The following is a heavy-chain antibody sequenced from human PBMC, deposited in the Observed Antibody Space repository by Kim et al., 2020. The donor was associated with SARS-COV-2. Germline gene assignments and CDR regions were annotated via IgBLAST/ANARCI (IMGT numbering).Heavy chain of an antibody. Sequence: ASVKVSCEASGYTFTNYGISWVRQAPGQGLEWMGWISAYNGNTNYAQKLQGRVTMTTDTSTSTAYMELRSLRSDDTAVYYCARSGGGFCSSTRCPVGAFAIWGQGTMVTVSS. V-gene: IGHV1-18*01. J-gene: IGHJ3*02. CDR3: ARSGGGFCSSTRCPVGAFAI. CDR2: ISAYNGNT. D-gene: IGHD2-2*01. CDR1: GYTFTNYG.